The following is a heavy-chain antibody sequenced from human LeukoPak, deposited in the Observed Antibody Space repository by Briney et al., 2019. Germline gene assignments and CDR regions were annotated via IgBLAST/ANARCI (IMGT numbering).Heavy chain of an antibody. V-gene: IGHV1-69*06. D-gene: IGHD3-10*01. CDR1: GGTFSSYA. CDR3: ARRRGYGVLWFGELPNYYYYGMDV. CDR2: IIPIFGTA. Sequence: GASVKVSCKASGGTFSSYAISWVRQAPGQGLEWMGGIIPIFGTANYAQKFQGRVTITADKSTSTAYMELSSLRSEDTAVYYCARRRGYGVLWFGELPNYYYYGMDVWGKGTTVTVSS. J-gene: IGHJ6*04.